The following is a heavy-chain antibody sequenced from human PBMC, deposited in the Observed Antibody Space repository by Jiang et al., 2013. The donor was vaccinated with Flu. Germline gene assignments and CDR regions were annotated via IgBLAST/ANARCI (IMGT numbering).Heavy chain of an antibody. J-gene: IGHJ4*02. CDR2: IYHTGSS. D-gene: IGHD1-26*01. V-gene: IGHV4-39*07. Sequence: ETLSLTCTVSGGSFSSDYYYWGWIRQPPGKGMEWIGGIYHTGSSYSRPSLKSRVTISVDTSKNQFSLKLSSVTAADTALYYCARAQKYSGFELPYFDYWGQGRLVTVSS. CDR3: ARAQKYSGFELPYFDY. CDR1: GGSFSSDYYY.